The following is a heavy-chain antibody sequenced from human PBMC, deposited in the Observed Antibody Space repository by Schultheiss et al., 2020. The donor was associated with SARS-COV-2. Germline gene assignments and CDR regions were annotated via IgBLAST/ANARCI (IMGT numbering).Heavy chain of an antibody. Sequence: SETLSLTCSVSGGSLSRSSYYWGWVRQSPGKGLEWIGSVDTSGSTSHNPALRSRVAVSVDTSKNLFSLRLSSVTAADTAVYFCARHYTLGKSVTGPGTNYFDYWGQGTRVTVSS. D-gene: IGHD5-18*01. CDR2: VDTSGST. J-gene: IGHJ4*02. V-gene: IGHV4-39*01. CDR3: ARHYTLGKSVTGPGTNYFDY. CDR1: GGSLSRSSYY.